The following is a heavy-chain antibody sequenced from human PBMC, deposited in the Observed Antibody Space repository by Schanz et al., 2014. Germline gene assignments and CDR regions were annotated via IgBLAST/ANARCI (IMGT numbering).Heavy chain of an antibody. J-gene: IGHJ4*02. D-gene: IGHD6-19*01. CDR1: TSLFSRSV. V-gene: IGHV3-30*04. Sequence: DLVESGGGVVQPGRSLTLSCAVSTSLFSRSVIHWVRQAPGKGLEWVAVMWNDGIKTHYADSGKGRFTISRDNSKNTVYLQMNSLRTDDTAVYYCAKDLISGWSGFDYWGQGTLVTVSS. CDR3: AKDLISGWSGFDY. CDR2: MWNDGIKT.